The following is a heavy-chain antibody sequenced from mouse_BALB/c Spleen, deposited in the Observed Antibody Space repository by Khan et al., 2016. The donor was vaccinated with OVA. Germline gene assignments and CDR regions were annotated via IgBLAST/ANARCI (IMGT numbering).Heavy chain of an antibody. CDR2: IDPFSGST. J-gene: IGHJ3*01. D-gene: IGHD2-2*01. CDR3: TRHGFVAWFTY. Sequence: LQQSGPELMKPGASVKISCKASGYSFTTYYIHWVMQSHGTSLEWIGYIDPFSGSTTYNQKFKGKATLTLDKSSSTAYIHLSNLTSEDSAVYYCTRHGFVAWFTYWGQGTLVTVSA. CDR1: GYSFTTYY. V-gene: IGHV1S135*01.